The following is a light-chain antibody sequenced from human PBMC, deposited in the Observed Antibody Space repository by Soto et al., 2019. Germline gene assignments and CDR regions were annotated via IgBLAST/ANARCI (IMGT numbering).Light chain of an antibody. CDR2: DAS. CDR3: QQRFNWPRFT. J-gene: IGKJ2*01. V-gene: IGKV3-11*01. CDR1: QRVSSY. Sequence: EIVLTQSPATLSLSPGERATLSCRASQRVSSYLAWYQQKPGQAPRLLIYDASNRATGIPARFSGGGSGTDFTLTISSLEPEDFAVYYCQQRFNWPRFTCGQGTKLEIK.